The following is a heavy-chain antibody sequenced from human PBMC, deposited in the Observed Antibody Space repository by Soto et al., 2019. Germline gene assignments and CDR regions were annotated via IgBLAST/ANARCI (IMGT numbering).Heavy chain of an antibody. CDR3: AHTGGYCSSTSCYLGDWFDP. CDR1: GFSLSTSGVG. D-gene: IGHD2-2*01. Sequence: QITLKESGPTLVKPTQTLTLTCTFSGFSLSTSGVGVGWIRQPPGTALEWLALIYWDDDKRYSPSLKSRLTITKDTSKNQVVITMTNMDPVDTATYYCAHTGGYCSSTSCYLGDWFDPWGQGTLVTVSS. J-gene: IGHJ5*02. V-gene: IGHV2-5*02. CDR2: IYWDDDK.